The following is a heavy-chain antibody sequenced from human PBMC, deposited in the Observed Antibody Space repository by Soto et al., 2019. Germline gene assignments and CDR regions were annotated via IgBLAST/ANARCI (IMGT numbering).Heavy chain of an antibody. J-gene: IGHJ6*02. V-gene: IGHV3-49*03. CDR2: IRSKAYGGTT. Sequence: PGGSLRLSCTASGFTFGDYAMSWFRQAPGKGLEWVGSIRSKAYGGTTEYAASVKGRFTISRDDSKSIAYLQMNSLKTEDTAVYYCTSSPSVPAWIQLWHTIYYYGMDVWGQGTTVTVSS. CDR1: GFTFGDYA. CDR3: TSSPSVPAWIQLWHTIYYYGMDV. D-gene: IGHD5-18*01.